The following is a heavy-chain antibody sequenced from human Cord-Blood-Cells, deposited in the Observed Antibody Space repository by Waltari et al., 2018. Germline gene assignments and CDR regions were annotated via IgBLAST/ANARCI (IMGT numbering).Heavy chain of an antibody. CDR2: ISYDGSNK. Sequence: QVQLVESGGGVVQTGRSLRPSCAASGFTFSSYAMHWVRPAPDKGLEWVAVISYDGSNKYYADSVKGRFTISRDNSKNTLYLQMNSLRAEDTAVYYCARAPYSSSYYFDYWGQGTLVTVSS. CDR3: ARAPYSSSYYFDY. CDR1: GFTFSSYA. V-gene: IGHV3-30-3*01. D-gene: IGHD6-6*01. J-gene: IGHJ4*02.